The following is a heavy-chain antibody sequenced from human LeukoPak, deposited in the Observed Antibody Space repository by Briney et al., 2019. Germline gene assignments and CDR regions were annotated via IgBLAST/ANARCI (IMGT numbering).Heavy chain of an antibody. Sequence: SETLSLTCTVSGGSISSGSYYWSWIRQPAGKGLEWIGRIYTSGSTNCNPSLKSRVTISVDTSKNQFSLKLSSVTAADTAVYYCARVKGYSSSWYWFDPWGQGTLVTVSS. D-gene: IGHD6-13*01. V-gene: IGHV4-61*02. J-gene: IGHJ5*02. CDR1: GGSISSGSYY. CDR3: ARVKGYSSSWYWFDP. CDR2: IYTSGST.